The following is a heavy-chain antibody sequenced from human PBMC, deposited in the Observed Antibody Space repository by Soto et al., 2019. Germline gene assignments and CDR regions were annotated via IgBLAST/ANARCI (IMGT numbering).Heavy chain of an antibody. Sequence: VASVKVSCKASGYTFTGYYMHWVRQAPGQGLEWMGWINPNSGGTNYAQKFQGWVTMTRDTSISTAYMELSRLRSDGTAVYYCARGDSSGSQGRYYYYGMDVWGQGTTVTVSS. V-gene: IGHV1-2*04. J-gene: IGHJ6*02. CDR3: ARGDSSGSQGRYYYYGMDV. CDR1: GYTFTGYY. D-gene: IGHD3-22*01. CDR2: INPNSGGT.